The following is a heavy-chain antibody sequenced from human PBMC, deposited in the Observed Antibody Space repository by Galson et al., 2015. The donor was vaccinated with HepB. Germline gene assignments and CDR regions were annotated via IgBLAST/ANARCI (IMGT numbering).Heavy chain of an antibody. CDR2: IYHSGST. J-gene: IGHJ4*02. CDR3: ARSVAYYYDSSGYYSFDY. V-gene: IGHV4-38-2*01. D-gene: IGHD3-22*01. CDR1: GYSISSGYY. Sequence: TLSLTCAVSGYSISSGYYWGWIQQPPGKGLEWIGSIYHSGSTYYNPSLKSRVTISVDTSKNQFSLKLSSVTAADTAVYYCARSVAYYYDSSGYYSFDYWGQGTLVTVSS.